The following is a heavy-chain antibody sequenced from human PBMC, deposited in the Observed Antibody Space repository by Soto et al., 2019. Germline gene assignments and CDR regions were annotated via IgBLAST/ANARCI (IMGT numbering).Heavy chain of an antibody. CDR2: ISGSGGSI. D-gene: IGHD5-18*01. CDR3: ARARDGYTYGSLEL. V-gene: IGHV3-23*01. J-gene: IGHJ4*02. CDR1: GWTFTYSV. Sequence: EVQLLESGGGLVQPGGSLRVSCAASGWTFTYSVMTWVRQAPGKGLEWVSGISGSGGSIYYADSVKGRFTISRDNSKNTLLLQMNSLRAEDTAMYYCARARDGYTYGSLELWGQGTLVTVSS.